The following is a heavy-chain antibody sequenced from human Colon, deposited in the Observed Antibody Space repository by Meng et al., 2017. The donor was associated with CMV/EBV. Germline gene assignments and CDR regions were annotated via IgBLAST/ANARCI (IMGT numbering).Heavy chain of an antibody. CDR1: GFTFNTFG. J-gene: IGHJ4*02. Sequence: GGSLRLSYSASGFTFNTFGMHWVRQAPGKGLEWVAFIRYDGTKADYADSVTGRFTISRDNAKSSLHLQMTSLRPEDSAVYFCAKEFVLGTHLDHWGQGTLVTVSS. CDR2: IRYDGTKA. CDR3: AKEFVLGTHLDH. V-gene: IGHV3-30*02. D-gene: IGHD2-21*02.